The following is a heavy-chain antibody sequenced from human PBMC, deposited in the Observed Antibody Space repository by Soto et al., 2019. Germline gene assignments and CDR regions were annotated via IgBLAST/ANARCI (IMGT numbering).Heavy chain of an antibody. CDR3: ATSYGNAWYTY. CDR1: GGSFSSSSYY. Sequence: SETLSLTCTVSGGSFSSSSYYWDWIRQPPGKGLEWIGSIYYSGNTYYNPSLKSRVTISIDRSKNQFTLKLSSVTAEDTAVYYCATSYGNAWYTYWGQGTQVTVSS. V-gene: IGHV4-39*06. CDR2: IYYSGNT. J-gene: IGHJ4*02. D-gene: IGHD6-13*01.